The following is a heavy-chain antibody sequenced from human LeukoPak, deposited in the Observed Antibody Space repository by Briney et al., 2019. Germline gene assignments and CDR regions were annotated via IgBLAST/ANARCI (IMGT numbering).Heavy chain of an antibody. CDR1: GFTFSSYS. CDR2: ISSSSSYI. V-gene: IGHV3-21*01. D-gene: IGHD5-24*01. CDR3: ARARAEGDGYSHYYYYYGMDV. Sequence: GGSLRLSCAASGFTFSSYSMNWVRQAPGKGLEWVSSISSSSSYIYYADSVKGRFTISRDNAKNSLYLQMNSLRAEDTAVYYCARARAEGDGYSHYYYYYGMDVWGQGTTVTVSS. J-gene: IGHJ6*02.